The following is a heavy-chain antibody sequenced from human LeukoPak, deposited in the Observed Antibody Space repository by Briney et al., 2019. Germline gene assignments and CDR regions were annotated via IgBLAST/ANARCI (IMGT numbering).Heavy chain of an antibody. CDR1: GYTFTDYY. Sequence: ASVKLSCKVYGYTFTDYYLHWVRQAPGQGLEWMGWINPKSGGTNYAQKFQDRVTMTRDTSISTAYMELTRLRSDDSAVYYCSRSIVGATPIDYWGQGTLVTVSS. CDR3: SRSIVGATPIDY. CDR2: INPKSGGT. D-gene: IGHD1-26*01. V-gene: IGHV1-2*02. J-gene: IGHJ4*02.